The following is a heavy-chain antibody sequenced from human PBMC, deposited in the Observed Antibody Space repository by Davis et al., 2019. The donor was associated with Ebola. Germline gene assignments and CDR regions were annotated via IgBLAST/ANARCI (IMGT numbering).Heavy chain of an antibody. CDR2: ISAYNGNT. D-gene: IGHD5-24*01. CDR1: GYTFTSYA. J-gene: IGHJ4*02. CDR3: ARPVGGYNEFDY. Sequence: AASVKVSCKASGYTFTSYAMHWVRQAPGQRLEWMGWISAYNGNTNYAQKLQGRVTMTADTSTSTAYMELRSLRSDDTAVYYCARPVGGYNEFDYWGQGTLVTVSS. V-gene: IGHV1-18*01.